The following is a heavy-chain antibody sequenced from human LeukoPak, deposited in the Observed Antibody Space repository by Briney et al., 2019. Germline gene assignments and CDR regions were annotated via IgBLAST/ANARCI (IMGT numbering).Heavy chain of an antibody. V-gene: IGHV1-18*04. Sequence: ASVKVSCKASGYTFTGYYMHWVRQAPGQGLEWMGWISAYNGNTNYAQKLQGRVTMTTDTSTSTAYMELRSLRSDDTAVYYCARDQVREYYYDSSGYYRTNLDYWGQGTLVTVSS. CDR3: ARDQVREYYYDSSGYYRTNLDY. J-gene: IGHJ4*02. CDR1: GYTFTGYY. D-gene: IGHD3-22*01. CDR2: ISAYNGNT.